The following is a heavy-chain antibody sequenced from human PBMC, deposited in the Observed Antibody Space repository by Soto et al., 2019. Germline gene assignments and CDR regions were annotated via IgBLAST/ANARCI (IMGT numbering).Heavy chain of an antibody. J-gene: IGHJ6*02. CDR2: IIPILGIA. V-gene: IGHV1-69*04. Sequence: GASVKVSCKASGGTFSSYTISWVRQAPGQGLEWMGRIIPILGIANYAQKFQGRVTITADKSTSTAYMELSSLRSEDTAVYYCARDRITMVRGVGLYYSYYGMDVWGQGTTVTVSS. D-gene: IGHD3-10*01. CDR3: ARDRITMVRGVGLYYSYYGMDV. CDR1: GGTFSSYT.